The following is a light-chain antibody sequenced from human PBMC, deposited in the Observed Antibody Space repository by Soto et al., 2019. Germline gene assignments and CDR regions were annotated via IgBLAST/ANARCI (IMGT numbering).Light chain of an antibody. J-gene: IGKJ2*01. CDR1: QSLSSN. CDR2: GAS. V-gene: IGKV3-15*01. Sequence: EIVMTQSPTTLSVSPGEGATLSCRASQSLSSNLAWYQQKPGQSPRLLIYGASTRASGIPARFSGSGSGTEFTLTISSLESEYFAVYYCQQYNYWPLYTFGQGTKLEIK. CDR3: QQYNYWPLYT.